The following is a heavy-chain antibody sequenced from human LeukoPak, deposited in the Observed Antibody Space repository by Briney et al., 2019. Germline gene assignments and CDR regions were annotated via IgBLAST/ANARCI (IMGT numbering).Heavy chain of an antibody. J-gene: IGHJ4*02. D-gene: IGHD3-10*01. CDR1: GFTSSGSA. CDR2: ISGSGGGT. Sequence: PGGSLRLSCATSGFTSSGSAMSWVRQPPGKGLAWVSTISGSGGGTYYADSVKGRFTISRDNSKNTLYLQMNSLRAEDTAVFYCGKLLYSSGMYHFDYWGQGTLVTVSS. V-gene: IGHV3-23*01. CDR3: GKLLYSSGMYHFDY.